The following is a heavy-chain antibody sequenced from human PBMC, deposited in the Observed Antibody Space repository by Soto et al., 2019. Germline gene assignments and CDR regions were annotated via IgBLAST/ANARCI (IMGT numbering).Heavy chain of an antibody. Sequence: XETLYLRCSVSGGSVSNKTYYWSWIREPPGKRLEWIGYVYYSGTTNYNPSLKSRVTISVDLSKNQFSLRLSSVTTADTALYYCARTTAVPNTLRSRYFFDYWGQGTLVTVSS. J-gene: IGHJ4*02. V-gene: IGHV4-61*01. CDR1: GGSVSNKTYY. CDR3: ARTTAVPNTLRSRYFFDY. CDR2: VYYSGTT. D-gene: IGHD4-17*01.